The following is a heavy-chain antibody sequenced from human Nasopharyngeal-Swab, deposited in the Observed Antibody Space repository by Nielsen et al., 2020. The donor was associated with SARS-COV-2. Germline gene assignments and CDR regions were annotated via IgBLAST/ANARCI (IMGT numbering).Heavy chain of an antibody. CDR1: GFTFSRYA. CDR2: ISGSGGST. Sequence: GESLKISCAASGFTFSRYAMSWVRQAPGKGLEWVSAISGSGGSTYYADSVKGRFTISRDNSKNTLYLQMNSLRAEDTAVYYCAKENCGGDCLDYYYYYGMDVWGQGTTVTVSS. J-gene: IGHJ6*02. D-gene: IGHD2-21*02. V-gene: IGHV3-23*01. CDR3: AKENCGGDCLDYYYYYGMDV.